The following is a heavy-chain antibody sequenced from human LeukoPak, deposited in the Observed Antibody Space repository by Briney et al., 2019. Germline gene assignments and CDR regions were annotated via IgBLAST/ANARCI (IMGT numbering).Heavy chain of an antibody. D-gene: IGHD5-18*01. Sequence: PGGSLRLSCAASGFTFSSYGMHWVRPAPGKGVGWVAVILYDGSNKYYSDSVKGRFTISRDNSKNTLYLQMNSLRAEDTAVYYCAIGRGTAMAYYFDYWGQGTLVTVSS. J-gene: IGHJ4*02. CDR1: GFTFSSYG. CDR2: ILYDGSNK. CDR3: AIGRGTAMAYYFDY. V-gene: IGHV3-33*01.